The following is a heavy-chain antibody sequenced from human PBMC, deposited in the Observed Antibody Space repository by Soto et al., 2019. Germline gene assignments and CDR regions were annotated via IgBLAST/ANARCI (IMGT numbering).Heavy chain of an antibody. D-gene: IGHD3-10*01. J-gene: IGHJ6*02. V-gene: IGHV3-74*01. CDR3: ASDLSGRADV. Sequence: GGSLRLSCVASGFTFSSYWIHWVRQAPGKGLVWVSRMNEDGGTRDYADSVKGRFTISRDNAKNTLYLQMNSLRVEDTAVYYCASDLSGRADVWGQGTTVTVSS. CDR2: MNEDGGTR. CDR1: GFTFSSYW.